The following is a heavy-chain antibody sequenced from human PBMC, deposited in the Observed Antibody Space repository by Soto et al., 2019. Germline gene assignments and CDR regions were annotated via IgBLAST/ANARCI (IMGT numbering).Heavy chain of an antibody. CDR1: GGSISSSSYY. V-gene: IGHV4-39*07. CDR3: AGGPRSGRRDYFDY. CDR2: IYYSGST. J-gene: IGHJ4*02. D-gene: IGHD6-19*01. Sequence: SETLSLTCTVSGGSISSSSYYWGWIRQPPGKGMEWIGSIYYSGSTYYNPSLKSRVTISVDTSKNQFSLRLSSVTAADTAVYHCAGGPRSGRRDYFDYWGQGLLVTVSS.